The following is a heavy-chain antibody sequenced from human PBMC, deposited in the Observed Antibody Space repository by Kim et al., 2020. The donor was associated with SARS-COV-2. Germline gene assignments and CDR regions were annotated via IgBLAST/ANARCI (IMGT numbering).Heavy chain of an antibody. CDR1: GFDFRNYA. CDR3: ARDKAAGSTYGPVY. V-gene: IGHV3-33*01. Sequence: GGSLRLSCAASGFDFRNYAMNWVRQAPGKGLEWVAIIWYDGEKKYYADSVKGRVTISRDNSQNMLYLEMNSLGVEDTAVYYCARDKAAGSTYGPVYWGPGTRVIVSS. J-gene: IGHJ4*02. D-gene: IGHD3-10*01. CDR2: IWYDGEKK.